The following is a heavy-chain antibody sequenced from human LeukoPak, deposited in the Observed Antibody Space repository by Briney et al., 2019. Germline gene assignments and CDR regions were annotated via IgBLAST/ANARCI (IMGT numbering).Heavy chain of an antibody. CDR1: GFTFSSYG. CDR2: ISSSGGST. Sequence: GGSLRLSCAASGFTFSSYGMHWVRQAPGKGLEWVSRISSSGGSTYYADFVKGRFTISRDNSKNTLSLQMNSLGAEDTAVYYCATKVPGGAFDIWGQGTMVTVSS. D-gene: IGHD1-1*01. CDR3: ATKVPGGAFDI. J-gene: IGHJ3*02. V-gene: IGHV3-23*01.